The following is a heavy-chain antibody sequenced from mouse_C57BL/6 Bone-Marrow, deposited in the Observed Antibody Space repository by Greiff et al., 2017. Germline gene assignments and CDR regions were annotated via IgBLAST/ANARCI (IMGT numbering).Heavy chain of an antibody. D-gene: IGHD3-1*01. CDR3: ASRGKGPGWFAD. J-gene: IGHJ3*01. CDR1: GYTFTSYW. V-gene: IGHV1-72*01. CDR2: IAPNSGGT. Sequence: QVQLQQPGAELVKPGASVKLSCKASGYTFTSYWMHWVKQRPGRGLEWIGRIAPNSGGTKYNEKFKSKATLTVDKPSSTAYMQLSSLTSEDSAVYDGASRGKGPGWFADWGQGTLVTVSA.